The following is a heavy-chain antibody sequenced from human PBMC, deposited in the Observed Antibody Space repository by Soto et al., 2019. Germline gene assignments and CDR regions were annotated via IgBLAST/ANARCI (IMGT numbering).Heavy chain of an antibody. V-gene: IGHV1-69*12. CDR2: IIPIFGTT. CDR1: GGTFSDYS. CDR3: AKMRLPPGRDCIRISCSYYYNYGMDV. Sequence: QVQLVQSGAEAKKPGSAVKVSCKTSGGTFSDYSISWVRQAPGQGLEWMGGIIPIFGTTNYAQRFQDRIAITADESTGTAYMELSSLTSEDTAVYYCAKMRLPPGRDCIRISCSYYYNYGMDVWGQGTTVTVSS. D-gene: IGHD2-2*01. J-gene: IGHJ6*02.